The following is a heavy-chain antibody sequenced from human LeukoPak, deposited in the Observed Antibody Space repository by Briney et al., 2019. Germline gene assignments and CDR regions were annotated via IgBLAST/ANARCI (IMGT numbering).Heavy chain of an antibody. V-gene: IGHV1-8*01. D-gene: IGHD4-17*01. CDR2: MNPNSGNT. CDR1: GYTFTSYD. CDR3: ARGGYGDYRSYYYYMDV. Sequence: ASVKVSCKASGYTFTSYDISWVRQATGQGLEWMGWMNPNSGNTGYAQKFQGRVTMTRNTSISTAYMELSSLRSEDTAVYYCARGGYGDYRSYYYYMDVWGKGTTVTVSS. J-gene: IGHJ6*03.